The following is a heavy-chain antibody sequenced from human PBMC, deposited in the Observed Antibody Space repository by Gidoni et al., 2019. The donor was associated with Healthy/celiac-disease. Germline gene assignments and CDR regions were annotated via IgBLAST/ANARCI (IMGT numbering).Heavy chain of an antibody. CDR2: IWYDGSNK. J-gene: IGHJ4*02. CDR1: GFPFSSYG. Sequence: VQLVESGGGVVPPGRSLGLTCPASGFPFSSYGMHWVRQAPGKGLEWVAVIWYDGSNKYYADSVKGRFTISRDNSKNTLYLQMNSLRAEDTAVYYCARGMTTVVIPFDYWGQGTLVTVSS. V-gene: IGHV3-33*01. CDR3: ARGMTTVVIPFDY. D-gene: IGHD4-17*01.